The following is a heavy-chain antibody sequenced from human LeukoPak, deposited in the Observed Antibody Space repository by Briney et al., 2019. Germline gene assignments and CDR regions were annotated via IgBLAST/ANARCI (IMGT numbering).Heavy chain of an antibody. CDR3: ARWWVDCSGGSCYSSGFDY. V-gene: IGHV4-59*08. CDR2: IYYSGST. D-gene: IGHD2-15*01. J-gene: IGHJ4*02. Sequence: SETLSLTCTVSGGSISSYYWSWIRQPPGKGLEWIGYIYYSGSTNYNPSLKSRVTISVDTSKNQFSLKLSSVTAADTAVYYCARWWVDCSGGSCYSSGFDYWGQGTLVTVSS. CDR1: GGSISSYY.